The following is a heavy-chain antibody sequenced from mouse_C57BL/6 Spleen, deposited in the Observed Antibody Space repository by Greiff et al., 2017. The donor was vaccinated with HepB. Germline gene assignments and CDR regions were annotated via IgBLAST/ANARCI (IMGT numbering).Heavy chain of an antibody. V-gene: IGHV1-39*01. D-gene: IGHD1-1*01. CDR2: INPNYGTT. CDR1: GYSFTDYN. J-gene: IGHJ3*01. CDR3: AIWSYGGWFAY. Sequence: VHVKQSGPELVKPGASVKISCKASGYSFTDYNMNWVKQSNGKSLEWIGVINPNYGTTSYNQKFKGKATLTVDQSSSTAYMQLNSLTSEDSAVYYCAIWSYGGWFAYWGQGTLVTVSA.